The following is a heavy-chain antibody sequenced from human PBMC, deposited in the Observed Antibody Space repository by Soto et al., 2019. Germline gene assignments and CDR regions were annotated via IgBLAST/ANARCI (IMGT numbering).Heavy chain of an antibody. CDR1: GFTFSNYW. V-gene: IGHV3-74*01. D-gene: IGHD7-27*01. J-gene: IGHJ4*02. CDR3: ASSLLTPFDY. Sequence: EVQLVESGGGLVQPGGSLRLSCAASGFTFSNYWMHWVRQAPGKGLVWVSRVNSDGSSTFYADSVKGRFTISRDNAKNTLYLQMNSLRAEDTAVYYCASSLLTPFDYWGQGTLVTVSS. CDR2: VNSDGSST.